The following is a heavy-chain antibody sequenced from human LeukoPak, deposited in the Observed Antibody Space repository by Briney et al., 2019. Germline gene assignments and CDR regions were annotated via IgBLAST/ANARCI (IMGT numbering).Heavy chain of an antibody. V-gene: IGHV7-4-1*02. CDR3: AGPDYGDYPAGWFDP. D-gene: IGHD4-17*01. J-gene: IGHJ5*02. Sequence: ASVKVSCKASGYTFTNYPMNWLRQAPGQGLEWIGWINTNTGNPTYAQGFAGRFVFSLDTSVSTTYLQISSLKAEDTAVYYCAGPDYGDYPAGWFDPWGQGTLVTVSS. CDR2: INTNTGNP. CDR1: GYTFTNYP.